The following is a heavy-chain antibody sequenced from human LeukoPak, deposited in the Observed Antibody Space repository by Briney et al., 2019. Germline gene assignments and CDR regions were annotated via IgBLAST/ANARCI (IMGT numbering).Heavy chain of an antibody. CDR3: SRGAGWFDP. V-gene: IGHV4-30-2*01. J-gene: IGHJ5*02. CDR1: GGSISSGGYS. Sequence: PSQTLSLTCAVSGGSISSGGYSWSWIRQPPGKGLEWIGYIYNSGSANYNPSLKSRLSILLDRSNNQFSLKLTSVTAAGTAVYYCSRGAGWFDPWGQGTLVTVSS. CDR2: IYNSGSA.